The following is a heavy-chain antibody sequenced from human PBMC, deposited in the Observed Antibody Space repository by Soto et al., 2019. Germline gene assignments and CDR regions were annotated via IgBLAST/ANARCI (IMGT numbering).Heavy chain of an antibody. J-gene: IGHJ6*03. V-gene: IGHV4-59*02. CDR3: ARTLDYGHMDV. CDR1: GASVRDQY. CDR2: IFSVVRT. D-gene: IGHD3-16*01. Sequence: QVQLQESGPRLVNPSETLSLTCTVSGASVRDQYWTWIRQPPGKRLEFIGYIFSVVRTKYNPSLESRVTISVDTSKNQFSLRLTSVAATDTAVYYCARTLDYGHMDVWAKGPRSPSP.